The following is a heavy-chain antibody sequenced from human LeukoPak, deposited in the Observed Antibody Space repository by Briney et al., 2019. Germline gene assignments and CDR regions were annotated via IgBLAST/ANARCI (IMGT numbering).Heavy chain of an antibody. V-gene: IGHV4-59*08. D-gene: IGHD4-17*01. Sequence: SETLSLTCTVSGGSISSYYWSWIRQPPGKGLEWIGYVYYSGSTNYNPSLKSRVTMSVDTSKNQFSLKLSSVTAADTAVYYCARPSEDFDYGDYSDAFDIWGQGTMVTVSS. CDR2: VYYSGST. CDR1: GGSISSYY. J-gene: IGHJ3*02. CDR3: ARPSEDFDYGDYSDAFDI.